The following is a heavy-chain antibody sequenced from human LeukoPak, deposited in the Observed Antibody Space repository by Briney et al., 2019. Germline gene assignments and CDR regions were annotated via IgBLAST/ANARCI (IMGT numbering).Heavy chain of an antibody. Sequence: PGGSLRLSCAASGFTFSSYSMNWVRQAPGKGLEWVSSISSSSSYIYYADSVKGRFTISRDNAKSSLYLQMNSLRAEDTAVYYCARDDTVRGVTLFDYWGQGTLVTVSS. CDR2: ISSSSSYI. V-gene: IGHV3-21*01. D-gene: IGHD3-10*01. CDR3: ARDDTVRGVTLFDY. CDR1: GFTFSSYS. J-gene: IGHJ4*02.